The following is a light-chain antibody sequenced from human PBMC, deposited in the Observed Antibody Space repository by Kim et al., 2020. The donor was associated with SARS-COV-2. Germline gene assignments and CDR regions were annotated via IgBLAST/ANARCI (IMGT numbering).Light chain of an antibody. Sequence: SYELTQPPSVSVSPGQTARITCSGDALPKQYAYWYQQKPGQAPVLVIYKDSERPSGIPERFSGSSSGTTVTLTTSGVQAEDEADYYCQSADSSGTYVVFG. V-gene: IGLV3-25*03. CDR2: KDS. CDR3: QSADSSGTYVV. CDR1: ALPKQY. J-gene: IGLJ2*01.